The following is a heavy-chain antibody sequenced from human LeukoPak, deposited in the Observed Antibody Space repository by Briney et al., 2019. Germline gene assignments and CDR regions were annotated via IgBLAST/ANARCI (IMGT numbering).Heavy chain of an antibody. CDR1: GGSLGSYY. V-gene: IGHV4-59*08. CDR2: LLYSDAT. J-gene: IGHJ4*02. Sequence: PSETLSLTCTVSGGSLGSYYWSWIRQSPGKALKWIGYLLYSDATNYNPSLKSRVSLSVDTSKNQFFLRLTSVSAADTAVYYCARHQLAGYSSSCNDYWGQGILVTVSS. CDR3: ARHQLAGYSSSCNDY. D-gene: IGHD6-13*01.